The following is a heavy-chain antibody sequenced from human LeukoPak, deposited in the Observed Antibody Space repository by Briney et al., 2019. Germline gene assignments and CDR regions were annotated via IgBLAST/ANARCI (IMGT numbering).Heavy chain of an antibody. CDR3: ARVQRYSYARGAYFQH. Sequence: SETLSLTCTVSGGSISSSSYYWSWIRQPPGKGLEWIGEINHSGSTNYNPSLKSRVTISVDTSKNQFSLKLSSVTAADTAVYYCARVQRYSYARGAYFQHWGQGTLVTVSS. CDR1: GGSISSSSYY. V-gene: IGHV4-39*07. J-gene: IGHJ1*01. CDR2: INHSGST. D-gene: IGHD5-18*01.